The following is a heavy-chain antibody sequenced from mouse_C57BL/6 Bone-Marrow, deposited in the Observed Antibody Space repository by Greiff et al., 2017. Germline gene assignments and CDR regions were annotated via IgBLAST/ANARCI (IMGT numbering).Heavy chain of an antibody. CDR1: GYTFTSYG. CDR2: INPRSGNT. CDR3: EGLLRDLDY. V-gene: IGHV1-81*01. J-gene: IGHJ2*01. Sequence: VQLQQSGAELAKPGASVKLSCKASGYTFTSYGISWVKQRTGQGLEWIGEINPRSGNTYYNEKFKGKATLTADKSSSTAYMELSSLTSEDSAVYFCEGLLRDLDYWGQGTTLTVSS. D-gene: IGHD2-3*01.